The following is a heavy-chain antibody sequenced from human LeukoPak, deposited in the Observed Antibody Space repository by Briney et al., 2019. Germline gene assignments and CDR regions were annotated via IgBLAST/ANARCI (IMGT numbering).Heavy chain of an antibody. J-gene: IGHJ5*02. Sequence: ASVKVSCKASGYTFTGYYMHWVRQAPGQGLEWMGWINPNSGGTNYAQKFQGRVTMTRDTSISTAYMELSRLRSDDTAVYYCAIVMITFGGVIDPWGQGTLVTVSS. CDR1: GYTFTGYY. CDR3: AIVMITFGGVIDP. CDR2: INPNSGGT. D-gene: IGHD3-16*01. V-gene: IGHV1-2*02.